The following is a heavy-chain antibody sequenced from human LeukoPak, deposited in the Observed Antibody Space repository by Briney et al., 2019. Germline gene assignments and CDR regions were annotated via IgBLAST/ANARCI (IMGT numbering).Heavy chain of an antibody. V-gene: IGHV3-11*05. D-gene: IGHD1-26*01. Sequence: PGGSLRLSCAASGFTFSDYYMSWIRQAPGKGLEWVSYISSSSSYTNYADSVKGRFTISRDNSKNSLYLQMNSLRTEDTALYYCAKDMGFYFDLWGRGTLVTVSS. CDR2: ISSSSSYT. CDR1: GFTFSDYY. CDR3: AKDMGFYFDL. J-gene: IGHJ2*01.